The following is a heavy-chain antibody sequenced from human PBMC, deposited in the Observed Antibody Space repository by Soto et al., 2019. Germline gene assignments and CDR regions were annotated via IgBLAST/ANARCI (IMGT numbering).Heavy chain of an antibody. CDR3: ASGREVLYYYYYMDV. CDR1: GGSISSSSYY. D-gene: IGHD2-2*01. CDR2: IYYSGST. V-gene: IGHV4-39*01. Sequence: SETLSLTCTVSGGSISSSSYYWGWIRQPPGKGLEWIGSIYYSGSTYYNPSLKSRVTISVDTSKNQFSLKLSSVTAADTAVYYCASGREVLYYYYYMDVWGKGTTVTVSS. J-gene: IGHJ6*03.